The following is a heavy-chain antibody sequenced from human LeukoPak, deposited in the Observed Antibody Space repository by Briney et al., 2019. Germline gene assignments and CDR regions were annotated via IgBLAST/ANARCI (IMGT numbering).Heavy chain of an antibody. CDR2: IYYSGST. V-gene: IGHV4-39*07. CDR1: GGSISSGVYY. D-gene: IGHD1-26*01. CDR3: ARDHNLGELALDY. J-gene: IGHJ4*02. Sequence: SETLSLTCTVSGGSISSGVYYWGWIRQPPGKGLEWIGSIYYSGSTYYNPSLKSRVTISVDTSKNQFSLKLSSVTAADTAVYYCARDHNLGELALDYWGQGTLVTVSS.